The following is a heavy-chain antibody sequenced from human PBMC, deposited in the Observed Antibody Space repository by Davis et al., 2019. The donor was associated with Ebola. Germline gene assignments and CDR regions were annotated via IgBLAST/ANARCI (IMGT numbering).Heavy chain of an antibody. J-gene: IGHJ6*04. D-gene: IGHD4-17*01. Sequence: RFQGRVTITRDTSASTAYMELSSLRSEDTAVYYCARGNDYGDYEDYYYGMDVWGKGTTVTVSS. V-gene: IGHV1-3*01. CDR3: ARGNDYGDYEDYYYGMDV.